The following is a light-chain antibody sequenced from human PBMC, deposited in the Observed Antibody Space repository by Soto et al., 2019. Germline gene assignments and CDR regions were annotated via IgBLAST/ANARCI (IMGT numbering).Light chain of an antibody. Sequence: ELVMTQSPATLSVAPGERATLSFRASQSISTFLAWYQQKPGQAPRLLIYGASTRATGIPARFSGSGSGTEFTLTISSLQSEDFAVYYCQQYNNWPLTFGQGTKVDIK. CDR2: GAS. V-gene: IGKV3-15*01. CDR1: QSISTF. J-gene: IGKJ1*01. CDR3: QQYNNWPLT.